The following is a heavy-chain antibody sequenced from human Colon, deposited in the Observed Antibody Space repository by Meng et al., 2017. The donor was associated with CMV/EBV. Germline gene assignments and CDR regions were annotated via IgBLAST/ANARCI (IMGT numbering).Heavy chain of an antibody. CDR2: IRHDGSNE. V-gene: IGHV3-30*02. D-gene: IGHD2-21*01. CDR1: GIPFSSSG. J-gene: IGHJ4*02. Sequence: QVQLAESGGGVVQPGESLRLVCAASGIPFSSSGMHWVRQAPGKGLEWVALIRHDGSNEYYAESVRGRFTISRDNSKNTVYLQMNSLRSEDTAVYYCARDKGVRTFDTWGQGILVTVSS. CDR3: ARDKGVRTFDT.